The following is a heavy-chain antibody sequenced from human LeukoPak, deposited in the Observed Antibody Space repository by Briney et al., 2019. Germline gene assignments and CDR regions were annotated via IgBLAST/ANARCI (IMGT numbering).Heavy chain of an antibody. J-gene: IGHJ6*04. CDR3: ARGHYYGLDV. Sequence: GGSLRLSCTASGFTFSSYWMHWVRQAPGKGPVWVSRINSDGSRTSYADSVKGRFTISRDNAKNTLYLQMNSLRAEDTAVYYCARGHYYGLDVWGKGTTVTVSS. CDR2: INSDGSRT. V-gene: IGHV3-74*01. CDR1: GFTFSSYW.